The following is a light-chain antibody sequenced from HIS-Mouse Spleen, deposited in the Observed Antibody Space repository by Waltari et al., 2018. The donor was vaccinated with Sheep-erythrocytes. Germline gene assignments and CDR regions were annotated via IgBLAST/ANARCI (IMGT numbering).Light chain of an antibody. CDR2: DVS. CDR3: CSYAGSYNHV. Sequence: QSALTQPRSVSGSPGQSVTISCTGTSSDVGGYNCVSWYQQHPGKAPKLMIYDVSKLPSGVPDRFSGSKSGNTASLTISGLQAEDEADYYCCSYAGSYNHVFATGTKVTVL. CDR1: SSDVGGYNC. J-gene: IGLJ1*01. V-gene: IGLV2-11*01.